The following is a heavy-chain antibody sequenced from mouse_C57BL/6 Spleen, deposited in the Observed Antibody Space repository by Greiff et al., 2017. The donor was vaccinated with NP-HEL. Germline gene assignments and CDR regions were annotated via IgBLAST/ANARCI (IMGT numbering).Heavy chain of an antibody. V-gene: IGHV1-80*01. CDR2: IYPGDGDT. J-gene: IGHJ4*01. D-gene: IGHD2-3*01. CDR1: GYAFSSYW. CDR3: ARSGLLDAMDY. Sequence: VQLQQSGAELVKPGASVKISCKASGYAFSSYWMNWVKQRPGKGLEWVGQIYPGDGDTNYNGKFKGKATLTADKSSSTAYMQLSSLTSEDSAVYFCARSGLLDAMDYWGQGTSVTVSS.